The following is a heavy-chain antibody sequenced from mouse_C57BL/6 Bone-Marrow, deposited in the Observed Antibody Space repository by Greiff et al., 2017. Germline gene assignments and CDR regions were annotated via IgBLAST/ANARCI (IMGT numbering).Heavy chain of an antibody. D-gene: IGHD1-1*01. CDR3: ARGVTTVVAPYGYFEV. CDR2: INPNNGGT. V-gene: IGHV1-26*01. J-gene: IGHJ1*03. CDR1: GYTFTDYY. Sequence: VQLQQSGPELVKPGASVKISCKASGYTFTDYYMNWVKQSHGKSLEWIGDINPNNGGTSYNQKFKGKATLTVDKSSSTAYMELRSLTSEDSAVYYCARGVTTVVAPYGYFEVWGTGTTVTVSS.